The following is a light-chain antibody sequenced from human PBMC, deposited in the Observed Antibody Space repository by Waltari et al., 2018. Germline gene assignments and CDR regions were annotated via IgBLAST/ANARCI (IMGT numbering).Light chain of an antibody. V-gene: IGLV1-44*01. J-gene: IGLJ1*01. CDR2: NNN. Sequence: QSMLTQPPSASGTPGQRVTISCSGSSSNIGSHTVNWFQQFPGTAPRLLIYNNNRRPSGVPDRFSASLSGTSASLAISGLQSGDEADYYCGAWDDSLRGYVFGTGTMVTVL. CDR3: GAWDDSLRGYV. CDR1: SSNIGSHT.